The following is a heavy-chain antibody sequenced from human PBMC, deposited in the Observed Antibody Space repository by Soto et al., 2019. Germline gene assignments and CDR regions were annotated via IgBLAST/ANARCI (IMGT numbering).Heavy chain of an antibody. J-gene: IGHJ5*02. CDR2: TYHSGNP. CDR1: GDTISTGXXS. Sequence: QLQLQESGSRLVKSSETLSLTCAVSGDTISTGXXSWAWIRQPPGKPLEWIGHTYHSGNPYYNPSXXXXXXXXXXXXXXXXXXXXXXXXXXXXXXXXXXXXXXXXXXYFDPWGQGTLVTVSS. V-gene: IGHV4-30-2*01. CDR3: XXXXXXXXXYFDP.